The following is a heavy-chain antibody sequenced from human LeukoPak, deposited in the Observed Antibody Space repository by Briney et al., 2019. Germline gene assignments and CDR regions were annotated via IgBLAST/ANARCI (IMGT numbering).Heavy chain of an antibody. J-gene: IGHJ6*02. D-gene: IGHD5-12*01. Sequence: PSETLSLTCTVSGGSISSYYWSWIRQPPGGGLEWIGYIYYSGSTNYNPSLKKRVTISLDTSKSQFSLKLRSVTAADTAVYYCARSGLDSRYYFGMDVWGQGTTVTVSS. V-gene: IGHV4-59*01. CDR1: GGSISSYY. CDR2: IYYSGST. CDR3: ARSGLDSRYYFGMDV.